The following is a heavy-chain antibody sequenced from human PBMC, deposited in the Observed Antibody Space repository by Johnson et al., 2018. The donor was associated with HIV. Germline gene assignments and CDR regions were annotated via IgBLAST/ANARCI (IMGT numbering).Heavy chain of an antibody. D-gene: IGHD6-13*01. Sequence: VQLVESGGGSIQPGGSLRLSCAASGFSISYDYMSWVRQAPGKGLEWVSSIYSGGNTYHADSVMGRFTISRDKSENTVDLQMNSLRDEYPAVYYCAKNFGKILAAGGLEVGVALDIWGPGTMVTVSS. CDR2: IYSGGNT. V-gene: IGHV3-53*01. J-gene: IGHJ3*02. CDR1: GFSISYDY. CDR3: AKNFGKILAAGGLEVGVALDI.